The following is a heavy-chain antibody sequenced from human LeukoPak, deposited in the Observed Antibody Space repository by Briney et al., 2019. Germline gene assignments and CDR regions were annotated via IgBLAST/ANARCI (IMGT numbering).Heavy chain of an antibody. J-gene: IGHJ6*03. Sequence: GASVKVSCKASGFTFASSAVQWVRQARGQRLEWIGWIVDGSGNTNYAQKFQERVTITRDMSTSTAYMELSSLRSEDTAVYYCATEKHHDFWSGSYYYYMDVWGKGTTVTVSS. V-gene: IGHV1-58*01. CDR3: ATEKHHDFWSGSYYYYMDV. CDR2: IVDGSGNT. CDR1: GFTFASSA. D-gene: IGHD3-3*01.